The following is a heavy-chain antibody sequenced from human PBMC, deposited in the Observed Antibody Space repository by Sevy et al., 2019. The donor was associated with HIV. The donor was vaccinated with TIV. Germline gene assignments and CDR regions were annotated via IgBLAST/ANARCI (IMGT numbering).Heavy chain of an antibody. D-gene: IGHD3-22*01. Sequence: GGSLRLSCAASGFTFSSYAMHWVRQAPGKGLEWVAVISYDGSNKYYADSVKGRFTISRDNSKNTLYLQMNSLRAEDTAVYYCARDYYDSSGYFSYWGRGTLVTVSS. CDR3: ARDYYDSSGYFSY. J-gene: IGHJ4*02. CDR2: ISYDGSNK. V-gene: IGHV3-30-3*01. CDR1: GFTFSSYA.